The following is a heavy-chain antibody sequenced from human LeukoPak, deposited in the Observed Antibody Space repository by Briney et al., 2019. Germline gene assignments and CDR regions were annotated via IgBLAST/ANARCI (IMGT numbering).Heavy chain of an antibody. CDR1: GFAFSIYG. CDR3: ARDKEPAADYYMDV. J-gene: IGHJ6*03. D-gene: IGHD2-2*01. CDR2: ISSSSSHI. V-gene: IGHV3-21*01. Sequence: GRSLRLSCAASGFAFSIYGMHWVRQAPGKGLEWVSSISSSSSHIYYADSLEGRFTISRDNAKNSLYLQMNSLRAEDTAVYYCARDKEPAADYYMDVWGKGTTVTVSS.